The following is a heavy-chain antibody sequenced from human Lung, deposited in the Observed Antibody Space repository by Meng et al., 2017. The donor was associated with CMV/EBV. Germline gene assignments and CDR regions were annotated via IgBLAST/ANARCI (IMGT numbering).Heavy chain of an antibody. D-gene: IGHD1-26*01. CDR1: GFTFSDFW. Sequence: GESLKISCAAFGFTFSDFWMNWVRLAPGKGLEWVANIKKDGSEKYYVDSVKGRFTISRDNAKNSLYLQMNSLRAEDTGVYYCDKGHYSGTWGQGTPVSVSS. CDR2: IKKDGSEK. V-gene: IGHV3-7*01. CDR3: DKGHYSGT. J-gene: IGHJ4*02.